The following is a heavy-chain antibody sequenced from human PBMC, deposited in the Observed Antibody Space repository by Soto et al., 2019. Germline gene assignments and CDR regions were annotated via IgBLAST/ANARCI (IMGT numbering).Heavy chain of an antibody. CDR1: GYTFTSYA. V-gene: IGHV1-3*01. CDR3: ARRTQNFDY. CDR2: INAGNGDT. J-gene: IGHJ4*02. Sequence: ASVKDSCKASGYTFTSYARHWVRQAPGQRLEWMGWINAGNGDTKYSQKFQGRVTITRDTHATTAYMELSSLRSEDTAVYYCARRTQNFDYWGQGTLVTVSS.